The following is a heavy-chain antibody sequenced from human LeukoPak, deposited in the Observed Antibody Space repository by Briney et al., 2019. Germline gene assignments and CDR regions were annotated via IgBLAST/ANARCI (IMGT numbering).Heavy chain of an antibody. D-gene: IGHD3-10*01. V-gene: IGHV5-51*01. J-gene: IGHJ3*02. CDR3: ARLKYYGSGSAHAFDI. Sequence: GALQIPCYGSGFNLTCYWIGWARQLPGKGVEGMGIIYPGEYYTRYSPSFQGQVTISAHKSISTAYLQWSSLKASDTAVYDCARLKYYGSGSAHAFDIWGQGTMVSVCS. CDR2: IYPGEYYT. CDR1: GFNLTCYW.